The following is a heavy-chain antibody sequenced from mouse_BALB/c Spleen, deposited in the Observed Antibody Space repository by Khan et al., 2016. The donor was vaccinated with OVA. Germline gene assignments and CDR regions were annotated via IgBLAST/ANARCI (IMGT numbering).Heavy chain of an antibody. D-gene: IGHD3-2*01. CDR2: IDPANGNT. J-gene: IGHJ2*01. CDR3: ARGTARATGDY. CDR1: GFNIKDTY. Sequence: EVQLQQSGAELVKSGASVELSCTASGFNIKDTYMHWVKQRPEQGLEWIGRIDPANGNTKYDPKFQGKATITADTSSNTAYLQLSSLTSEDTAVYYCARGTARATGDYWGQGTTLTVSS. V-gene: IGHV14-3*02.